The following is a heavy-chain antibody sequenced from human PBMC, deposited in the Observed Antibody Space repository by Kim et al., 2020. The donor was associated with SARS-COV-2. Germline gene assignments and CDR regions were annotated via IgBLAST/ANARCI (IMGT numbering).Heavy chain of an antibody. CDR2: ISSSSSYT. CDR3: ARTPLQPSLYFDY. CDR1: GFTFSDYY. J-gene: IGHJ4*02. D-gene: IGHD1-1*01. Sequence: GGSLRLSCAASGFTFSDYYMSWIRQAPGKGLEWVSYISSSSSYTNYADSVKGRVTISRDNAKNSLYLQMNSLRAEEAAVYYCARTPLQPSLYFDYWGQGTLVTVSS. V-gene: IGHV3-11*03.